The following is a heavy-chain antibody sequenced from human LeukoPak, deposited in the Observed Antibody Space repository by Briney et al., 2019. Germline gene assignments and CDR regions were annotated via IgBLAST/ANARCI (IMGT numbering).Heavy chain of an antibody. J-gene: IGHJ4*02. CDR1: GGSISSSSYY. Sequence: SETLSLTCTVSGGSISSSSYYWGWIRQPPGKGLEWIGSIYYSGSTYYNPSLKSRVTISVDTSKNQFSLKLSSVTAADTAVYYCARHVINGYDSHFDYWGQGTLVTVSS. CDR2: IYYSGST. V-gene: IGHV4-39*01. CDR3: ARHVINGYDSHFDY. D-gene: IGHD5-12*01.